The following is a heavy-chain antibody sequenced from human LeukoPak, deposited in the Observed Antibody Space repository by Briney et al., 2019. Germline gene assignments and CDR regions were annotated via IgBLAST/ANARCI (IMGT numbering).Heavy chain of an antibody. Sequence: SETLSLTCTVSGGSISSSSYYWGWIRQPPGKGLEWIGSTYYSGSTYYNPSLKSRVTISVDTSTNQFSLKLSSVTAADTAVYYCARHWVVVPAAKYNWFDPWGQGTLVTVSS. CDR2: TYYSGST. CDR1: GGSISSSSYY. CDR3: ARHWVVVPAAKYNWFDP. J-gene: IGHJ5*02. V-gene: IGHV4-39*01. D-gene: IGHD2-2*01.